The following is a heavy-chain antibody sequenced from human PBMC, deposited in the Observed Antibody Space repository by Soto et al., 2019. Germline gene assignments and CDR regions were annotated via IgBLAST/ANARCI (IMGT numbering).Heavy chain of an antibody. D-gene: IGHD3-10*01. J-gene: IGHJ5*02. CDR3: ARGPRGYYYGSGSPPGWFDP. CDR1: GGSFSGYY. CDR2: INHSGST. Sequence: PSETLSLTCAVYGGSFSGYYWSWIRQPPGKGLEWIGEINHSGSTSYNPSLKSRVTISVDTSKNQFSLKLSSVTAADTAVYYCARGPRGYYYGSGSPPGWFDPWGQGTLVTVSS. V-gene: IGHV4-34*01.